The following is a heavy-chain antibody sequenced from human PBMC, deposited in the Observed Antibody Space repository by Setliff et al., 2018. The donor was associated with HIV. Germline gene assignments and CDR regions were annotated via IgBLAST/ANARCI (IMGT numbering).Heavy chain of an antibody. CDR3: ASPRGYCSGGTCHFWYFDL. Sequence: SETLSLTCTVSGGSISSSTYYGGWIRQPPGKGLEWIGTISYSGSTYYNPSLKSRVIISVDTSKNQFSLKLSSVTAADTAVYYCASPRGYCSGGTCHFWYFDLWGRGTLVTVSS. CDR2: ISYSGST. CDR1: GGSISSSTYY. V-gene: IGHV4-39*01. J-gene: IGHJ2*01. D-gene: IGHD2-15*01.